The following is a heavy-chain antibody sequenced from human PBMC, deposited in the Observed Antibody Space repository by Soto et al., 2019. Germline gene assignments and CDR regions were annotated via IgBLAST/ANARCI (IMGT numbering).Heavy chain of an antibody. Sequence: SETLSLTCTVSGGSISSSSYYWGWIRQPPGKGLEWIGSIYYSGSTYYNPSLKSRVTISADTSKTKFSLKRSSVTAADTAVYYCARWLASGGYYYYFDYWGQGTLVTVSS. D-gene: IGHD3-22*01. CDR2: IYYSGST. V-gene: IGHV4-39*01. CDR3: ARWLASGGYYYYFDY. J-gene: IGHJ4*02. CDR1: GGSISSSSYY.